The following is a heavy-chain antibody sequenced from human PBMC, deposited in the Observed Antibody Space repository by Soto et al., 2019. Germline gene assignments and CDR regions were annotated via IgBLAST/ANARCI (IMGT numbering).Heavy chain of an antibody. V-gene: IGHV4-34*01. D-gene: IGHD3-22*01. CDR1: GGSSSGYY. J-gene: IGHJ4*02. CDR2: INHSGST. Sequence: PSETLSLTCAVYGGSSSGYYWSWIRQPPGKGLEWIGEINHSGSTNYNPSLKSRVTMSVDTSKNQFSLKLSSVTAADTAVYYCARGRRNSYYYDSSGYYYLKPQRFHAFFDYWGQGTLVTVSS. CDR3: ARGRRNSYYYDSSGYYYLKPQRFHAFFDY.